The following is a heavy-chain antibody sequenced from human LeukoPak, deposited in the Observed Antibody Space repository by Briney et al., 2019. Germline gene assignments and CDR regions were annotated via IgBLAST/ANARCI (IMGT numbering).Heavy chain of an antibody. J-gene: IGHJ6*03. CDR3: ARDFFGKWLVRSYYYMDV. Sequence: GASVKLSCKASGATFSSYAISWVRQAPGQGLEWMGGIIPSFGTANSAQKFQGRVTMTRDTCISTAYMEMSRLRSDDTAVYYCARDFFGKWLVRSYYYMDVWGKGNTVIVSS. CDR1: GATFSSYA. V-gene: IGHV1-69*05. D-gene: IGHD6-19*01. CDR2: IIPSFGTA.